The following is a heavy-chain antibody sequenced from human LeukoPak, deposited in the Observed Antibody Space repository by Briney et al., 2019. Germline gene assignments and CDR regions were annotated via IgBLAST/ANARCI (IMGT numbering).Heavy chain of an antibody. CDR2: INPNSGGT. CDR1: GYTFTGYY. J-gene: IGHJ1*01. D-gene: IGHD6-6*01. V-gene: IGHV1-2*02. CDR3: ARGRSIAARPGYFQH. Sequence: GSVKVSCKASGYTFTGYYMHWVRQAPGQGLEWMGWINPNSGGTNYAQKFQGRVTMTRDTSTSTVYMELNSLRSEDTAVYYCARGRSIAARPGYFQHWGQGTLVTVSS.